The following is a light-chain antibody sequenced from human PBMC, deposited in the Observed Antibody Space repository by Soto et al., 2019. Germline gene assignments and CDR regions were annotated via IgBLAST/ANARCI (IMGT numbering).Light chain of an antibody. Sequence: QSVLTQPPSASGSPGQSVTISCTGTSSDVGSYNYVSWYQQHPGKAPKLMIDDVNKRPSGVPDRFSGSRSGNTASLTISGLQAEDEADYYCCSYAGSYTWVFGGGTKLTVL. CDR1: SSDVGSYNY. CDR3: CSYAGSYTWV. J-gene: IGLJ3*02. CDR2: DVN. V-gene: IGLV2-11*01.